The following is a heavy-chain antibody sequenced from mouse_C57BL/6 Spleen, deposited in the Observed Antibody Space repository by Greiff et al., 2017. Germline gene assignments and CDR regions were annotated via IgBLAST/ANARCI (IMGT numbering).Heavy chain of an antibody. Sequence: EVQVVESGGGLVQPKGSLKLSCAASGFSFNTYAMNWVRQAPGKGLEWVARIRSKSNNYATYYADSVKDRFTISRDDSESMLYLQMNNLKTEDTAMYYCVRLHYCSKGYWGQGTSVTVSS. V-gene: IGHV10-1*01. J-gene: IGHJ4*01. CDR2: IRSKSNNYAT. CDR1: GFSFNTYA. CDR3: VRLHYCSKGY.